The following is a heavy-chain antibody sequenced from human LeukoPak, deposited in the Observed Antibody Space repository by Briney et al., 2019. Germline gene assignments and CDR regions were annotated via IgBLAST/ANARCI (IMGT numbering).Heavy chain of an antibody. CDR1: GGPFSGFY. D-gene: IGHD4-11*01. CDR3: ARGQGTVTTH. V-gene: IGHV4-34*01. CDR2: IYRSGNT. Sequence: SETLSLTCTVYGGPFSGFYWTWIRQPPGKGLEWIGEIYRSGNTNYNPSLMSRVTISLDTSKNHFSLNLSSVTAADTAVYYCARGQGTVTTHWGQGTLVTVSS. J-gene: IGHJ4*02.